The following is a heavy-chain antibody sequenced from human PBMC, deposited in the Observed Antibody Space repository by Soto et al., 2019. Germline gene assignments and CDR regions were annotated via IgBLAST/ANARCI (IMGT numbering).Heavy chain of an antibody. Sequence: QLQLQESGPGLVKPSDTLSLTCTVSGDSVTISDYYWGWIRQPPGKGREWIGSIHYSGSTYYNPSLKSRVTISGDTSKKQFSLKLTSVTAADAAVYYCAAHDSGGYYAEYWGQGTLVTVSA. CDR1: GDSVTISDYY. CDR2: IHYSGST. CDR3: AAHDSGGYYAEY. J-gene: IGHJ4*02. D-gene: IGHD3-22*01. V-gene: IGHV4-39*01.